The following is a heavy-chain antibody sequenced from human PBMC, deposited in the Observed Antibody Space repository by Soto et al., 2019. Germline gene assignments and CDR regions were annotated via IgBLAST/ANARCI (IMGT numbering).Heavy chain of an antibody. J-gene: IGHJ4*02. V-gene: IGHV3-23*01. Sequence: EVHLLESGGGLVQPGGSRRLSCAASGFAFSDYAMTWVRQAPGKGLEWDSDISDGDGATHYADSVKGRFTISRDDSKNTLYLQMDSLRAEDAAVYYCAKGRTFFDFWGQGTLVTVSS. CDR1: GFAFSDYA. CDR2: ISDGDGAT. D-gene: IGHD3-16*01. CDR3: AKGRTFFDF.